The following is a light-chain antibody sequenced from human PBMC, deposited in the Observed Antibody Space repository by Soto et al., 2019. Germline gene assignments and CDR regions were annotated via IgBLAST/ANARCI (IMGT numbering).Light chain of an antibody. CDR3: SSYTTSSNLI. CDR1: SSDIGTYNY. Sequence: QSALTQPASVSASPGQSLTISCTGTSSDIGTYNYVAWYQQHPDRAPKLIIYDVTHRPSGVSDRFSGSKSGNTASLTISGLQAEDEADYYCSSYTTSSNLIFGGGTQLTVL. V-gene: IGLV2-14*03. CDR2: DVT. J-gene: IGLJ2*01.